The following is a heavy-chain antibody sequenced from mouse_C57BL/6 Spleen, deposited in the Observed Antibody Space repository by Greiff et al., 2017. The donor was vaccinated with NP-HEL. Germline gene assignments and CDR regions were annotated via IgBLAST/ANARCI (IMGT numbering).Heavy chain of an antibody. J-gene: IGHJ2*01. Sequence: EVKLVESEGGLVQPGSSMKLSCTASGFTFSDYYMAWVRQVPEKGLEWVANINYDGSSTYYLDSLKSRFIISRDNAKNILYLQMSSLKSEDKATYYCARELGMGGGNYFDYWGQGAALTVSS. CDR3: ARELGMGGGNYFDY. CDR2: INYDGSST. CDR1: GFTFSDYY. V-gene: IGHV5-16*01. D-gene: IGHD2-10*02.